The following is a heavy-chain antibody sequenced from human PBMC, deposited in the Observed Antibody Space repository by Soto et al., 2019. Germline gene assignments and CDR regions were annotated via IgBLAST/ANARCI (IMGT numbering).Heavy chain of an antibody. CDR1: GFTFSSYG. CDR3: ARNRIRGDSYGYEKLGLDY. CDR2: ISYDGSNK. D-gene: IGHD5-18*01. V-gene: IGHV3-30*03. J-gene: IGHJ4*02. Sequence: QVQLVESGGGVVQPGRSLRLSCAASGFTFSSYGMHWVRQAPSKGLEWVAVISYDGSNKYYADSVKGRFTISRDNSKNTLYLQMNSLRGEDTAVYYCARNRIRGDSYGYEKLGLDYWGQGTLVTVSS.